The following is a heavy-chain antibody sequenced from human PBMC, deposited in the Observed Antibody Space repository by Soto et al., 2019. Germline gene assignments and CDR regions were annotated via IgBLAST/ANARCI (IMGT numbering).Heavy chain of an antibody. J-gene: IGHJ4*02. D-gene: IGHD6-19*01. V-gene: IGHV3-23*01. CDR1: GFTFSSYA. CDR2: ISGSGGST. CDR3: AVPYSSGWPYYFDY. Sequence: GGSLRLSCAASGFTFSSYAMSWVRQAPGKGLEWVSAISGSGGSTYYADSVKGRSTISRDNSKNTLYLQMNSLRAEDTAVYYCAVPYSSGWPYYFDYWGRGTLVTVSS.